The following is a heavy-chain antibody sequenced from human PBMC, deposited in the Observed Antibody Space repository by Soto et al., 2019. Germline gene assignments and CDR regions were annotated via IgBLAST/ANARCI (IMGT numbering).Heavy chain of an antibody. J-gene: IGHJ6*02. Sequence: PSETLSLTCAVSGGSISSSNWWSWVRQPPGKGLEWIGEIYHSGSTNYNPSLKSRVTISVDKSKNQFSLKLSSVTAADTAVYYWARGGVGKIGYYYGMDVWGQGTTVTVS. D-gene: IGHD2-8*01. CDR3: ARGGVGKIGYYYGMDV. V-gene: IGHV4-4*02. CDR1: GGSISSSNW. CDR2: IYHSGST.